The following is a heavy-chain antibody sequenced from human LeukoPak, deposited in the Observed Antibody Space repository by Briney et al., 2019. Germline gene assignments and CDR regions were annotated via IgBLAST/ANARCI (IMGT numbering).Heavy chain of an antibody. CDR1: GYTFTGYY. CDR3: AREGAAPVAGTAGNWFDP. V-gene: IGHV1-2*02. D-gene: IGHD6-19*01. Sequence: ASVKVSCKASGYTFTGYYMHWVRQAPGQGLEWMGWINPNSGGTNYAQKFQGRVTMTRDMSISTAYMELSRLRSDDTAVYYCAREGAAPVAGTAGNWFDPWGQGTLVTVSS. CDR2: INPNSGGT. J-gene: IGHJ5*02.